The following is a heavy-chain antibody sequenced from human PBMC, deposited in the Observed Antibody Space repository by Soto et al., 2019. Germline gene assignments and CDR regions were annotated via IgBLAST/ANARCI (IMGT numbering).Heavy chain of an antibody. D-gene: IGHD5-12*01. Sequence: GGSLRLSCAASGFTFSNYAMTWVRQAPGKGLEWVSAISGSGGSTYYADSVKGPFTISRDNSKNTLYLQMNSLRADDTAVYYCARGAGYDPYYYFDYCGQGLLVTVSS. CDR2: ISGSGGST. CDR3: ARGAGYDPYYYFDY. V-gene: IGHV3-23*01. CDR1: GFTFSNYA. J-gene: IGHJ4*02.